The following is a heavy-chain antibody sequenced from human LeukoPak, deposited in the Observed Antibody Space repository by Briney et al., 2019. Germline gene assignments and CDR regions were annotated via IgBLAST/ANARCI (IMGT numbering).Heavy chain of an antibody. J-gene: IGHJ4*02. CDR3: AKDPEMTGRSRFDN. CDR2: VTRGGDT. D-gene: IGHD3-9*01. V-gene: IGHV3-23*01. CDR1: GFTFTRCA. Sequence: GGSLRLSCAASGFTFTRCAMTWVRQAPGKGLEWVAAVTRGGDTHYADSVKGRFTISRDNSKNTLFLQMNSLRAEDTAVYYCAKDPEMTGRSRFDNWGQGTLVTISS.